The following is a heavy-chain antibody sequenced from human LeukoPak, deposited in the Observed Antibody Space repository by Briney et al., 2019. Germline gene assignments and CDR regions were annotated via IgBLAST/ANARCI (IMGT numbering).Heavy chain of an antibody. Sequence: SETLSLTCSVSGGSISSSTYYWGWIRQPPRKGLEWIGSIYYSGSTYYNPSLKSRVTMSVDTSKNQFSLKLSSVTAADTAVYYCARDDPTLGFDYWGQGTLVTVSS. CDR3: ARDDPTLGFDY. J-gene: IGHJ4*02. CDR1: GGSISSSTYY. V-gene: IGHV4-39*07. CDR2: IYYSGST. D-gene: IGHD3-16*01.